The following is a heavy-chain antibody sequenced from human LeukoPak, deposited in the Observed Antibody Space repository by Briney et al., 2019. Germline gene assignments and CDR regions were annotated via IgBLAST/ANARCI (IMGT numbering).Heavy chain of an antibody. D-gene: IGHD1-26*01. CDR1: GFTLSDPA. V-gene: IGHV3-73*01. J-gene: IGHJ5*02. Sequence: GGSLRLSCAASGFTLSDPAIHWVRQASGKGLEWVGLIDRPAKSYATAYGASVGGRFTISRDDSKNTAYLQMDSLKTEDTALYYCTRDRGTYNCLDPWGQGTLVTVSS. CDR3: TRDRGTYNCLDP. CDR2: IDRPAKSYAT.